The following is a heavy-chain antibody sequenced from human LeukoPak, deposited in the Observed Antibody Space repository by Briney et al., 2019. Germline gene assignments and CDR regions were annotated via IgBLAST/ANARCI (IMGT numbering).Heavy chain of an antibody. CDR1: GFTFSTYS. V-gene: IGHV3-48*01. Sequence: PGGSLRLSCAASGFTFSTYSMNWVRQAPGKGLEWISYISSSGSTIYYADSVKGRFTISRDNAKNSLYLQMNSLRAEDTAVYYCTTSSLLWFGELSRLIKDYWGQGTLVTVSS. CDR2: ISSSGSTI. D-gene: IGHD3-10*01. J-gene: IGHJ4*02. CDR3: TTSSLLWFGELSRLIKDY.